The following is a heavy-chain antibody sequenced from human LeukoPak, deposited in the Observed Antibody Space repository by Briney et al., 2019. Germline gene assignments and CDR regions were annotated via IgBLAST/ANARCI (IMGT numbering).Heavy chain of an antibody. Sequence: GGSLRLSCAASGFTFSNAWMSWVRQAPGKGLEWVGRIKSETDGGTTDYAAPVKGRFTISRDDSKNTLYLQMNSLKTEDTAVYYGTTDGVYDFWSGYFYWGQGTLVTVSS. CDR3: TTDGVYDFWSGYFY. V-gene: IGHV3-15*01. CDR2: IKSETDGGTT. D-gene: IGHD3-3*01. J-gene: IGHJ4*02. CDR1: GFTFSNAW.